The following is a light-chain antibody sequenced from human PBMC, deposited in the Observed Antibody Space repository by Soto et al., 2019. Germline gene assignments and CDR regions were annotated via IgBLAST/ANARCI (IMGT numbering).Light chain of an antibody. V-gene: IGKV1-27*01. Sequence: DIQMTQSPSSLSASVGDRVTITCRASQGISYYLAWYQQKPGRVPKLLIYAASTLQSGVPSRFSGSGSGTDFTLTINRLQPEDVATYYCQRYSRAPQTFGQGTKLEIK. CDR1: QGISYY. CDR2: AAS. J-gene: IGKJ2*01. CDR3: QRYSRAPQT.